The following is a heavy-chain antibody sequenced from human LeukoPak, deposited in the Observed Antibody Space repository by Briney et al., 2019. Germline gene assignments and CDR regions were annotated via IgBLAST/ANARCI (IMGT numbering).Heavy chain of an antibody. CDR2: ISSSSSTI. CDR3: ARDDALHHYGMDV. J-gene: IGHJ6*02. CDR1: GVTFSSYS. D-gene: IGHD4-11*01. Sequence: GGSLRLSCAASGVTFSSYSMNGVRQAPGKGLEWVSYISSSSSTIYYANSVKGRFTISRDNAKNSLYLQMNSLRDEDTAVYYCARDDALHHYGMDVWGQGTTVTVSS. V-gene: IGHV3-48*02.